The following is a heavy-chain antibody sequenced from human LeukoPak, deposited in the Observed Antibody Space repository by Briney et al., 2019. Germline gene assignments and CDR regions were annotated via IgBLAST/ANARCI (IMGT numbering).Heavy chain of an antibody. CDR3: ARDTQGRAFDI. V-gene: IGHV4-59*01. J-gene: IGHJ3*02. Sequence: SETLSLTCTVPGGSISSYYWSWIRQPPGKGLEWIGYIYYSGSTNYNPSLKSRVTISVDTSKNQFSLKLSSVTAADTAVYYCARDTQGRAFDIWGQGTMVTVSS. CDR1: GGSISSYY. CDR2: IYYSGST.